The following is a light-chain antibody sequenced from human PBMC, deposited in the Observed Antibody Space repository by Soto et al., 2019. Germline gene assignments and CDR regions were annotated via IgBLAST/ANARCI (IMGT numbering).Light chain of an antibody. CDR3: CSYAGSSTYV. J-gene: IGLJ2*01. V-gene: IGLV2-23*01. Sequence: QSVLTQPASVSGSPGQAITISCTGTSSDVGSYNLVSWYQQHPGKAPKLMIYEGSKRPSGVSNRFSVSKSGNTASLTISGLQAEDEADYYCCSYAGSSTYVFGGGTKLTVL. CDR2: EGS. CDR1: SSDVGSYNL.